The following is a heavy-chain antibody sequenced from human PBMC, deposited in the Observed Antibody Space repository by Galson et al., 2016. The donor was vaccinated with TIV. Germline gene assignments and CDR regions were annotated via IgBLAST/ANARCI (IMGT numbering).Heavy chain of an antibody. V-gene: IGHV2-5*02. CDR2: IYWDDDK. Sequence: PALVKPTQTLTLTCTFSGFSLNTRGVGVGWIRQPPGKALEWLALIYWDDDKRYSPSLKNRLTITKDTSKNQVVLTMTNMDPVDTATYYCAHANLQWLIQAFDFWGQGTLATVSS. CDR3: AHANLQWLIQAFDF. D-gene: IGHD6-19*01. J-gene: IGHJ4*02. CDR1: GFSLNTRGVG.